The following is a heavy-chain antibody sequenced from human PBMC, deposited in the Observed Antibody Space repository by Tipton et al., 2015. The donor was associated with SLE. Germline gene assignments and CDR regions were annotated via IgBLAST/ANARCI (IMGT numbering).Heavy chain of an antibody. V-gene: IGHV4-39*02. CDR1: GGSISSSSYY. CDR2: IYYSGST. D-gene: IGHD1-26*01. J-gene: IGHJ4*02. Sequence: TLSLTCTVSGGSISSSSYYWGWIRQPPGKGLEWIGSIYYSGSTYYNPSLKSRVTISVDTSKNQFSLKLSSVTAADTAVYYCARDQWELPFDYWGQGTLVTVSS. CDR3: ARDQWELPFDY.